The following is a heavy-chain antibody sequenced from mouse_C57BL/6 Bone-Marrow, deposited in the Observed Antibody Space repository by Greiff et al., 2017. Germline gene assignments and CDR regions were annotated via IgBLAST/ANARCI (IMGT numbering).Heavy chain of an antibody. J-gene: IGHJ4*01. D-gene: IGHD2-1*01. CDR1: GFCFTTYA. V-gene: IGHV10-1*01. CDR3: VRQEVYYGNYYYAMDY. CDR2: IRSKSNNYAT. Sequence: EVQLVESGGGLVQPKGSLKLSCTASGFCFTTYAMNWVRQAPGTGLEWVARIRSKSNNYATYYADSVKDRFTISRDDSESMLYLQMNNLKTEDTDMYYCVRQEVYYGNYYYAMDYWGQGTSVTVSS.